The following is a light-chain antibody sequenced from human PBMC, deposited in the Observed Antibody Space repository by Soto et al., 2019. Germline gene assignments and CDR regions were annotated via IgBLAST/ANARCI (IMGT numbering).Light chain of an antibody. Sequence: EIVLTQSPGTLSLSPGERATLSCSASQSVSNNYLAWSQQKPGQAPRLLIYGASNRATGSPDRFSGSGSGTDFTLTISRLEPEDFAVYYCQQYGISGTFGQGTKVDIK. V-gene: IGKV3-20*01. CDR1: QSVSNNY. CDR2: GAS. CDR3: QQYGISGT. J-gene: IGKJ1*01.